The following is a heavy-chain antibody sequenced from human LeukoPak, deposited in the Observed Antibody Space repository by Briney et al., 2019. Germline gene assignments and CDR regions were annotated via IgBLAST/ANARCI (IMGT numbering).Heavy chain of an antibody. V-gene: IGHV3-66*01. D-gene: IGHD6-13*01. J-gene: IGHJ3*01. CDR1: GFTVSSNY. CDR3: ARDQGSAIAATANDAFDL. CDR2: IYSGGST. Sequence: PGGSLRLSCAGYGFTVSSNYMSWVRQAPGKGLEWVSVIYSGGSTYYADSVKGRFIISRDNSKNTLYLQMNSLRAEDTAVYYCARDQGSAIAATANDAFDLWGQGTMVTVSS.